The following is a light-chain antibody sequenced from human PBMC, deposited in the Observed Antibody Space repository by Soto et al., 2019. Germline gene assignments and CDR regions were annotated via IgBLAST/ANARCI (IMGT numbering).Light chain of an antibody. Sequence: EISLTQSTATLSLSPGERATLSCRASQSVSSSYLAWYQQKPGQAPRLLIYGASSRATGIPDRFSGSGSGTDFTLTISRLEPEDFAVYYCQQYGSSGTFGQGTKVDIK. V-gene: IGKV3-20*01. J-gene: IGKJ1*01. CDR2: GAS. CDR1: QSVSSSY. CDR3: QQYGSSGT.